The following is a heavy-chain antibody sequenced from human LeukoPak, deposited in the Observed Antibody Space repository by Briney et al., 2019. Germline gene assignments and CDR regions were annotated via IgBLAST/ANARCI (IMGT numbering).Heavy chain of an antibody. D-gene: IGHD6-19*01. CDR2: LNAANGNS. J-gene: IGHJ6*02. CDR3: ARDGKHIAVPGVRYPMDV. Sequence: ASVKVSCKASGYTLISFAMHWVRQAPGQRLEWMGRLNAANGNSQYSQKFQDRVTITSDTSANTAYMELSSLRSVDTAVYYCARDGKHIAVPGVRYPMDVWGQGTTVTVS. V-gene: IGHV1-3*01. CDR1: GYTLISFA.